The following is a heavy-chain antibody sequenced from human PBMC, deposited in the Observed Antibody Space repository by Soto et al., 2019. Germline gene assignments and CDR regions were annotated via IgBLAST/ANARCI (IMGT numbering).Heavy chain of an antibody. CDR1: GFSLTGSGVG. D-gene: IGHD3-3*01. J-gene: IGHJ4*02. CDR3: ARFLWSDTSLYYFDY. CDR2: IYWDDDK. Sequence: QITLKESGPTLVKPTQTLTLTCTFSGFSLTGSGVGVGWIRQPPGKALEWLALIYWDDDKRYSPSLKSRLTIXXDXSXXPVALTVTNMDPVDTAPYYCARFLWSDTSLYYFDYWGQGTLVTVSS. V-gene: IGHV2-5*02.